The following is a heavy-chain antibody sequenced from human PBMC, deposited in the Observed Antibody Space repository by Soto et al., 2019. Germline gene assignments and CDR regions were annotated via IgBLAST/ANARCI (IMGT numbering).Heavy chain of an antibody. V-gene: IGHV4-31*01. D-gene: IGHD2-8*02. Sequence: PAETLSLTCTVSGDSIRSDGSNWSWVRQHPGKDLVWISFIYNSGATYYNPSLKTLVVASIDKSQNRFCLKVNYVTAADAAVYFCARGLVVVLYGTEEVVNSHFGSWGPGTLVTVSS. CDR2: IYNSGAT. CDR3: ARGLVVVLYGTEEVVNSHFGS. J-gene: IGHJ4*02. CDR1: GDSIRSDGSN.